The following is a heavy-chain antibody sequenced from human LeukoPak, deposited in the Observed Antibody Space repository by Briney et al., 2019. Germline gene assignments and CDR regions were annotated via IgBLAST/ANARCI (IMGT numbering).Heavy chain of an antibody. CDR1: GFTFSNSG. CDR3: AREISFDL. Sequence: GGSLRLSCAASGFTFSNSGMHWVRQAPGKGLEWVAVIWYDGSNEYYADAVKGRFTISRDNSKDTVHLQMNSLRVEDTSVYYCAREISFDLWGQGTLVAVSS. V-gene: IGHV3-33*01. J-gene: IGHJ3*01. CDR2: IWYDGSNE.